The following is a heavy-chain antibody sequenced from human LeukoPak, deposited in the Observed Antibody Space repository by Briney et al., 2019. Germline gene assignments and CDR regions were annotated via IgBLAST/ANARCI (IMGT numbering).Heavy chain of an antibody. CDR3: ARAGEDFWSGYEGDDY. Sequence: ASVKVSCKASGYTFTGYYMHWVRQAPGQGLEWMGWINPNSGGTNYAQKLQGRVTMTTDTSTSTAYMELRSLRSDDTAVYYCARAGEDFWSGYEGDDYWGQGTLVTVSS. CDR1: GYTFTGYY. V-gene: IGHV1-2*02. J-gene: IGHJ4*02. CDR2: INPNSGGT. D-gene: IGHD3-3*01.